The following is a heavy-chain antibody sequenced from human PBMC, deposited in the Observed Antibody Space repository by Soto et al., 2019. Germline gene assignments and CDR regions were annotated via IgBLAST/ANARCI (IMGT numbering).Heavy chain of an antibody. D-gene: IGHD6-6*01. CDR3: YSSSDYYYYYGMDV. CDR2: ISSSGSTI. V-gene: IGHV3-11*01. Sequence: GGSLRLSCAASGFTFSDYYMSWIRQAPGKGLEWVSYISSSGSTIYYADSVKGRFTISRDNAKNSLYLQMNSLRAEDTAVYYCYSSSDYYYYYGMDVWGQGTTVTVSS. J-gene: IGHJ6*02. CDR1: GFTFSDYY.